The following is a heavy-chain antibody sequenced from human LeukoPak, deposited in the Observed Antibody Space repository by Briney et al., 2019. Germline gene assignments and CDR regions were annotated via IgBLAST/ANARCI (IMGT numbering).Heavy chain of an antibody. V-gene: IGHV1-2*02. J-gene: IGHJ4*02. CDR3: ARVASAVYSDY. CDR1: GYTFTGYY. Sequence: SVKVSCKASGYTFTGYYIHWVRQAPGQGLEWMGWINPDSGGTNYAQNFQDRVTMTRDTSISTAYMELNRLRSDDTAVYYCARVASAVYSDYWGQGTLVTVSS. CDR2: INPDSGGT.